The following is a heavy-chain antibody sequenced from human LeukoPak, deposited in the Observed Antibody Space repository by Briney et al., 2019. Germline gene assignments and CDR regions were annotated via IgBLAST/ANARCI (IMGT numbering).Heavy chain of an antibody. CDR3: AKDRTVGELLSFRSYYYYYGMDV. V-gene: IGHV3-23*01. CDR1: GFTFSSYA. Sequence: GGSLRLSCAASGFTFSSYAMSWVRQAPGKGLEWVSAICGSGGSTYYADSVKGRFTISRDNSKNTLYLQMNSLRAEDTAVYYCAKDRTVGELLSFRSYYYYYGMDVWGQGTTVTVSS. CDR2: ICGSGGST. J-gene: IGHJ6*02. D-gene: IGHD3-10*01.